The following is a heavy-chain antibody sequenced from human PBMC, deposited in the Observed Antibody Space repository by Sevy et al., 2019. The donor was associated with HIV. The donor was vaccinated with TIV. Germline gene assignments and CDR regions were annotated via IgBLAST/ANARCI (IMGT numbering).Heavy chain of an antibody. V-gene: IGHV3-30-3*01. CDR3: AKVDVVVPVADYGLDV. Sequence: GGSLRLSCTASGFILGYYAMHWVRQAPGKGLEWVAVSSYDGGNIYYADSVQGRFTVSRDNSKNTLYLQMNSLRAEETAVYYCAKVDVVVPVADYGLDVWGQGTTVTVSS. CDR2: SSYDGGNI. J-gene: IGHJ6*02. D-gene: IGHD2-2*01. CDR1: GFILGYYA.